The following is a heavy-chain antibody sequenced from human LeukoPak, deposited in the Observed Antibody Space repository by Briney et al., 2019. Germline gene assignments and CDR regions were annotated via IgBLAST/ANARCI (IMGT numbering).Heavy chain of an antibody. D-gene: IGHD7-27*01. CDR1: WVSLSTSGMS. CDR2: IDWDDDK. Sequence: ESGPTLVKPTQTLTLTGTCSWVSLSTSGMSVSWIRQPPGKALEWLARIDWDDDKFYSTSLKTRLAISKDTSKNQVVLTVTNMDPVDTATYYCARTLANWGLYFDYWGQGTLVTVSS. J-gene: IGHJ4*02. V-gene: IGHV2-70*17. CDR3: ARTLANWGLYFDY.